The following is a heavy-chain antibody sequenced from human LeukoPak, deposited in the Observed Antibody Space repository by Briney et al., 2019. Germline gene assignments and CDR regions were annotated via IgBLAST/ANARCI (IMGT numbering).Heavy chain of an antibody. CDR1: GFTYSSYA. J-gene: IGHJ4*02. D-gene: IGHD3-10*01. V-gene: IGHV3-30-3*01. CDR3: ARPLHYYGSGSSLNY. Sequence: GGSLRLSCAASGFTYSSYAMHWVRQAPGKGLELVAVISYDGSNKYYADSVKGRFTISRDNSKNTLYLQMNSLRAEDTAVYYCARPLHYYGSGSSLNYWGQGTLVTVSS. CDR2: ISYDGSNK.